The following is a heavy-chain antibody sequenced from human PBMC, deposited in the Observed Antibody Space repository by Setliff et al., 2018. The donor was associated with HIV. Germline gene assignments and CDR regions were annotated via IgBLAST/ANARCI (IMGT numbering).Heavy chain of an antibody. CDR3: ARSKKRGDYYYYYYYMDV. CDR2: IYYSGST. CDR1: GDSITSGGYF. Sequence: SETLSLTCTVSGDSITSGGYFWSWIRQHPGKGLEWIGHIYYSGSTYYNPSLKSRVTISVDTSKNQFSLKLSSVTAADTAVYYCARSKKRGDYYYYYYYMDVWGKGTTVTVS. J-gene: IGHJ6*03. D-gene: IGHD3-16*01. V-gene: IGHV4-31*03.